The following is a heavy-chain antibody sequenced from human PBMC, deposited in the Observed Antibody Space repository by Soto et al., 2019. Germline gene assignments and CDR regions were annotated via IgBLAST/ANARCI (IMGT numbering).Heavy chain of an antibody. Sequence: GGSLRLSCAASGFTFSTYNMNWVRQAPGKGLEWVSSISSSSSSIYSATSVKGRFPISRNNAKTSLFLKMNSLRAEETVFYYCARALYYYDSSAYYGYWGQGTLVTVSS. CDR3: ARALYYYDSSAYYGY. D-gene: IGHD3-22*01. CDR2: ISSSSSSI. CDR1: GFTFSTYN. V-gene: IGHV3-21*01. J-gene: IGHJ4*02.